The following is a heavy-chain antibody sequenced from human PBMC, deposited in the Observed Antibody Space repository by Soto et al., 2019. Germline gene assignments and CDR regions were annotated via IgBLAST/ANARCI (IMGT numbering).Heavy chain of an antibody. CDR3: ARQIYDSDTGPNFQYYFDS. D-gene: IGHD3-22*01. CDR2: IDPSDSQT. CDR1: GYTFSTYW. J-gene: IGHJ4*02. Sequence: PGESLKISCKGSGYTFSTYWIAWVRQMSGKGLEWMGRIDPSDSQTYYSPSFRGHVTISATKSITTVFLQWSSLRASDTAMYYCARQIYDSDTGPNFQYYFDSWGQGTPVTVSS. V-gene: IGHV5-10-1*01.